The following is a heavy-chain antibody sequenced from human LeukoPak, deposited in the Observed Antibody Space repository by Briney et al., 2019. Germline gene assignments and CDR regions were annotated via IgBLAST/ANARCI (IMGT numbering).Heavy chain of an antibody. D-gene: IGHD6-6*01. CDR1: GDSVRTNNYY. CDR2: IYYIGST. V-gene: IGHV4-61*01. CDR3: ARARDSSFDY. J-gene: IGHJ4*02. Sequence: SETLSLTCTVSGDSVRTNNYYWSWIRQPPGKGLEWIGYIYYIGSTNYNPSLKSRVTISVDTSKNQFSLKLSSVTAADTAVYYCARARDSSFDYWGQGTLVTVSS.